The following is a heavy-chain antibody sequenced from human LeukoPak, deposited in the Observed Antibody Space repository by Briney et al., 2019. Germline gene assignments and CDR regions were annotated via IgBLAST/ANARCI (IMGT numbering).Heavy chain of an antibody. Sequence: ASVKVSCKASGYTFTDYYMHWVRQAPGQGLEWMGWINPNSGGTNYAQKFQGRVTMTRDTSISTAYMELSRLRSDDTAVYYCARGGMTRRYCSSTSCILGIFDYWGQGTLVTVSS. D-gene: IGHD2-2*01. V-gene: IGHV1-2*02. CDR1: GYTFTDYY. CDR3: ARGGMTRRYCSSTSCILGIFDY. J-gene: IGHJ4*02. CDR2: INPNSGGT.